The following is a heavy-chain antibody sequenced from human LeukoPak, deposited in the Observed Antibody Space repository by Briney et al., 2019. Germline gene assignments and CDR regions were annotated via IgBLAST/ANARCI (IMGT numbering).Heavy chain of an antibody. CDR3: ARDRMVRGVID. CDR2: ISSSSSYT. V-gene: IGHV3-11*05. J-gene: IGHJ4*02. Sequence: GGSLRLSCAASGFTFSDYYMSWIRQAPGKGLEWVSYISSSSSYTNYADSVKGRFTISRDNAKNSPYLQMNSLRAEDTAVYYCARDRMVRGVIDWGQGTLVTVSS. CDR1: GFTFSDYY. D-gene: IGHD3-10*01.